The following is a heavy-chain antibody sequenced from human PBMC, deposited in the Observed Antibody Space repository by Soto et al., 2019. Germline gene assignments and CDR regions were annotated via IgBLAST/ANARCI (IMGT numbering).Heavy chain of an antibody. CDR2: ITHGGST. V-gene: IGHV4-34*01. Sequence: QVQLQQWGAGLLKPSETLSLTCAVYSGSFSGYYYSWIRQPPGKGLEWIGEITHGGSTTYSPSLKSRVTMSRDTSDDQFSLKMTSVAAADTAVYYCARGRLFLTPSGLAITYFDYWGQGSLVSVSS. CDR3: ARGRLFLTPSGLAITYFDY. D-gene: IGHD3-9*01. CDR1: SGSFSGYY. J-gene: IGHJ4*02.